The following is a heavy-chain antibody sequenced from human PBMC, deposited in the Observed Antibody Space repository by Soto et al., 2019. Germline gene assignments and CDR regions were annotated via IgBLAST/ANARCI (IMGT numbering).Heavy chain of an antibody. V-gene: IGHV4-59*08. CDR3: ARHPGYYDVLTGYSTYYFDY. J-gene: IGHJ4*02. D-gene: IGHD3-9*01. Sequence: QVQLQESGPGLVKPSETLSLTCTVSGGSISTYYWSWIRQPPWKGLEWIGYIYYRGNTNYNPSFKSRVTISLDTSKNQFSLRLSSVTAADTAVYYCARHPGYYDVLTGYSTYYFDYWGQGTLVTVSS. CDR1: GGSISTYY. CDR2: IYYRGNT.